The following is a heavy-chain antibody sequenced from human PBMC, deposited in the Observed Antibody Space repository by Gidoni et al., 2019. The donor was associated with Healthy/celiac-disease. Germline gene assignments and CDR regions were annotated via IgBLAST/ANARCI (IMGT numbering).Heavy chain of an antibody. J-gene: IGHJ4*02. V-gene: IGHV4-59*08. CDR1: GGSISSFY. CDR3: ARQIFSGQNYFNY. D-gene: IGHD3-3*01. CDR2: IYYTGST. Sequence: QVQLQESGTGLVKPSETLSLTCTVSGGSISSFYWSWIRQPPGKGLEWIGYIYYTGSTNYNPSLKSRLTISVDTSKNQFSLKLSSVTAADTAVYYCARQIFSGQNYFNYWGQGTLVTVSS.